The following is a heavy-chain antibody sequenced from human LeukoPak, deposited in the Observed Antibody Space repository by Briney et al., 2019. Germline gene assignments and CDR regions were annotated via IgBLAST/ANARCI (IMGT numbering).Heavy chain of an antibody. CDR2: ISSSSSYI. V-gene: IGHV3-21*01. D-gene: IGHD5-12*01. J-gene: IGHJ4*02. CDR3: AIFGGYSGYDLFDY. CDR1: GFTFSSYS. Sequence: PGGSLRLSCAASGFTFSSYSMNWVRQAPGKGLEWVSSISSSSSYIYYADSVKGRFTISRDNAKNSVYLQMKSLSADDTAVYYCAIFGGYSGYDLFDYWGQGALVTVSS.